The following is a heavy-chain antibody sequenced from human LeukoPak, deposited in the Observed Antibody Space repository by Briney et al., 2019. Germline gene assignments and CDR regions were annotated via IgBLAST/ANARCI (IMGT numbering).Heavy chain of an antibody. Sequence: SETLSLTCTVYGYSLSSGYYWCWIRPPPGKGLEWRGSIYHSGSTYYNPSPTSRVTISVDTSKNQFSLKLRSVTAADTAVCYCARVTKGMIVVAVFDYGGQGTLVSVSS. CDR2: IYHSGST. CDR1: GYSLSSGYY. D-gene: IGHD3-22*01. V-gene: IGHV4-38-2*02. J-gene: IGHJ4*02. CDR3: ARVTKGMIVVAVFDY.